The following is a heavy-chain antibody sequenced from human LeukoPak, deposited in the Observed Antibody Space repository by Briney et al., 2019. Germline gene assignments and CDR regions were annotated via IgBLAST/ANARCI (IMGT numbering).Heavy chain of an antibody. V-gene: IGHV4-38-2*02. CDR3: ARDVAAAARGY. CDR1: GYSISSGYY. D-gene: IGHD6-13*01. CDR2: IYHSGST. Sequence: PSETLSLTCTVSGYSISSGYYWGWIRQPPGKGLEWIGSIYHSGSTYYNPSLKSRVTISVDTSKNQFSLKLSSVTAADTAAYYCARDVAAAARGYWGQGTLVTVSS. J-gene: IGHJ4*02.